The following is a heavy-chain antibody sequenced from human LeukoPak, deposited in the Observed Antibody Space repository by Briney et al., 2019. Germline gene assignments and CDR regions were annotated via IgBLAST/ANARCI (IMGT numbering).Heavy chain of an antibody. J-gene: IGHJ6*03. V-gene: IGHV4-34*01. CDR2: INHSGST. Sequence: SETLSLTCAVYGGSFSGYYWSWIRQPPGKGLEWIGEINHSGSTNYNPSLKSRVTISVDTSKNQFSLKLSSVTAPDTAVYYCARVSYSSSWHYYYYYMDVWGKGTTVTISS. CDR3: ARVSYSSSWHYYYYYMDV. D-gene: IGHD6-13*01. CDR1: GGSFSGYY.